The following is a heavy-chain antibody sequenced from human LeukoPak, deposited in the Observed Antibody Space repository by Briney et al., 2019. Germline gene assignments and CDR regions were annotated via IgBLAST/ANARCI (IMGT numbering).Heavy chain of an antibody. CDR3: ASLDCSGGSCYRVGWFDP. D-gene: IGHD2-15*01. CDR2: IYPGDSDT. J-gene: IGHJ5*02. Sequence: GESLKISCKGSGCSFTSYWVGWVRQMPGKGLEWMGIIYPGDSDTRYSPSFQGQVTISADKSISTAYLQWSSLKASDTAMYYCASLDCSGGSCYRVGWFDPWGQGTLSPSPQ. V-gene: IGHV5-51*01. CDR1: GCSFTSYW.